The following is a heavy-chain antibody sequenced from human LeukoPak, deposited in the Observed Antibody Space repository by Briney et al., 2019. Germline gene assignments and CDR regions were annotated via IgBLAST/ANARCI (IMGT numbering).Heavy chain of an antibody. J-gene: IGHJ4*02. CDR3: ARLVSGSYSGVDY. D-gene: IGHD1-26*01. Sequence: SETLSLTCTVYGGSFSDYYWNWIRQPPGKGLEWIGKISHSGSTNYNPSLKSRVTISLDTSKNQFSLKLSSVTAADTAVYYCARLVSGSYSGVDYWGQGTLVTVSS. CDR2: ISHSGST. V-gene: IGHV4-34*01. CDR1: GGSFSDYY.